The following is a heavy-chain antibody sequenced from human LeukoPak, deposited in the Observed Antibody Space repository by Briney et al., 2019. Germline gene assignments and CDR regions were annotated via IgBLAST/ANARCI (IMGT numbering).Heavy chain of an antibody. CDR2: ISAYNGNT. J-gene: IGHJ4*02. CDR1: GYTFTTYG. V-gene: IGHV1-18*01. D-gene: IGHD3-22*01. CDR3: AREGLDRVGFDY. Sequence: ASVKVSCKASGYTFTTYGISWVRQAPGQGLEWMGWISAYNGNTHYAQKLQGRVTMTTDTSTSTAYMELRSLRSDDTAVYYCAREGLDRVGFDYWGQGALVTVSS.